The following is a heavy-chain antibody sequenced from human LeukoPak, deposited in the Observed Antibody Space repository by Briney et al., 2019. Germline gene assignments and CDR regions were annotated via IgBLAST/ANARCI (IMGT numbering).Heavy chain of an antibody. CDR1: GFTFSSYE. CDR3: ARGPPLTAAGTDYYYYMDV. V-gene: IGHV3-48*03. CDR2: ISSSGSTI. Sequence: GGSLRLSCAASGFTFSSYEMNWVRQAPGKGLEWVSYISSSGSTIYYADSVKGRFTISRDNAKNSLYLQMNSLRAEDTAVYYCARGPPLTAAGTDYYYYMDVWGKGTTVTISS. D-gene: IGHD6-13*01. J-gene: IGHJ6*03.